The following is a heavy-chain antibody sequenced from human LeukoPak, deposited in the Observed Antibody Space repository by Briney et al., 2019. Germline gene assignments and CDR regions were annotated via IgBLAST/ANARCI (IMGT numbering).Heavy chain of an antibody. Sequence: SVKVSCKASGGTFSSYAISWVRQAPGQGLEWMGGIIPIFGTANYAQKFQGRVTITADESTSTAYMELSSLRSEDTGVYYCARELPTVTTFGWFDPWGQGTLVTVSS. V-gene: IGHV1-69*13. J-gene: IGHJ5*02. D-gene: IGHD4-17*01. CDR2: IIPIFGTA. CDR1: GGTFSSYA. CDR3: ARELPTVTTFGWFDP.